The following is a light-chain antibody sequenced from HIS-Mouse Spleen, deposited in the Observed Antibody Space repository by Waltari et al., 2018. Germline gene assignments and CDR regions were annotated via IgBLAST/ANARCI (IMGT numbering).Light chain of an antibody. J-gene: IGLJ3*02. CDR2: RNN. CDR3: AAWDDSLSGPV. Sequence: QSVLTQPHSASGTPGQRVTIACSGSSPNSGSNYAYWYQQLPGTAPKLLIYRNNQRPSGVPDRFSGSKSGTSASLAISGLRSEDEADYYCAAWDDSLSGPVFGGGTKLTVL. CDR1: SPNSGSNY. V-gene: IGLV1-47*01.